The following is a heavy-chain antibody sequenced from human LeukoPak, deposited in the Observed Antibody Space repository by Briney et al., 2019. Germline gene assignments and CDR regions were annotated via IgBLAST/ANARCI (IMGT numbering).Heavy chain of an antibody. V-gene: IGHV4-34*01. CDR2: INHSGST. Sequence: PSETQSLTCAVYGGSFSDYYWTWIRQPPGKGLEWVGEINHSGSTNYNLSLKGRVTISVDTSKNQFSLKLTSVTAAATAVYYCARGDVVVIPAARYYYYYIDVWGKGTTVTVSS. CDR3: ARGDVVVIPAARYYYYYIDV. D-gene: IGHD2-2*01. J-gene: IGHJ6*03. CDR1: GGSFSDYY.